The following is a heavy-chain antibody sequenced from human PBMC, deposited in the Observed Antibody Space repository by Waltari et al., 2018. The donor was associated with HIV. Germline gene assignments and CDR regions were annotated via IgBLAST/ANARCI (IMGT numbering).Heavy chain of an antibody. D-gene: IGHD6-19*01. CDR1: GYTFTRYY. Sequence: QAQLVQSGADVKKPGASVKVSCKASGYTFTRYYMHWVRQAPGQWLEWMGMINPSGSTSYAQKFQGRVTMTRDTSTSTVYMELSSLRSEDTAVYYCARDRIMAVAGAIFDYWGQGTLVTVSS. CDR3: ARDRIMAVAGAIFDY. CDR2: INPSGST. J-gene: IGHJ4*02. V-gene: IGHV1-46*01.